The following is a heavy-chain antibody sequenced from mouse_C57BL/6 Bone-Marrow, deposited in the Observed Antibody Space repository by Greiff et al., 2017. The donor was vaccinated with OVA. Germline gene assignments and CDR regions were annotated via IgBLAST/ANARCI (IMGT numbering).Heavy chain of an antibody. CDR2: INPNYGTT. Sequence: VQLQQSGPELVKPGASVKISCKASGYSFTDYNMNWVQQSHGKSLEWIGVINPNYGTTSYNQKFKGKATLTVDQSSSTAYMQLNSLTSEDSAVYYGGGRGFITTGVRYWYFDVWGTGTTVTVSS. CDR1: GYSFTDYN. D-gene: IGHD1-1*01. J-gene: IGHJ1*03. CDR3: GGRGFITTGVRYWYFDV. V-gene: IGHV1-39*01.